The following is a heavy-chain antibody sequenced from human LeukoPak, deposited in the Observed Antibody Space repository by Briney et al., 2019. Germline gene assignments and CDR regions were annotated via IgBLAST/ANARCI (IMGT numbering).Heavy chain of an antibody. V-gene: IGHV3-21*01. CDR2: ISSSSSYI. Sequence: GGSLRLSCAASGFTFSSYSMNWVRQAPGKGLEWVSSISSSSSYIYYADSVKGRFTISRDNAKNSLYLQMNSLRAEDTAVYYCAREGRSRYDILTGYPLDYWGQGTLVTVSS. J-gene: IGHJ4*02. D-gene: IGHD3-9*01. CDR3: AREGRSRYDILTGYPLDY. CDR1: GFTFSSYS.